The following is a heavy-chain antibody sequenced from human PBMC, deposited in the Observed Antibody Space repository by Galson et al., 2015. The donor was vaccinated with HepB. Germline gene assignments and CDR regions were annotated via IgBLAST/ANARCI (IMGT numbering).Heavy chain of an antibody. J-gene: IGHJ6*03. D-gene: IGHD2-2*01. CDR3: ARLGHEGYHYYYMDV. Sequence: QSGAEVKKPGESLKISCKASGYSFRNYWIGWVRQMPGKGLECMGIIYPGDSETRYSPSFQGQVTLSADKSTNTAYLQWSSLKASDTAMYYCARLGHEGYHYYYMDVWGKGTTATVSS. V-gene: IGHV5-51*01. CDR1: GYSFRNYW. CDR2: IYPGDSET.